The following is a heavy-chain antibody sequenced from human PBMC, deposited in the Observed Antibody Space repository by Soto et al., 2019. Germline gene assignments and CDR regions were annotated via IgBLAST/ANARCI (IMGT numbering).Heavy chain of an antibody. V-gene: IGHV3-23*01. Sequence: GGSLRLSCATSGFTFSSSAMSWVRQATGKGLEWVSSISVSGGSTYYADSVKGRFTISRDNSKNTLYLQMNSLRAEDTAVYYCAKDAGYDSSGYYAFYSYYFDHWGQGSLVTVSS. CDR2: ISVSGGST. D-gene: IGHD3-22*01. CDR1: GFTFSSSA. J-gene: IGHJ4*02. CDR3: AKDAGYDSSGYYAFYSYYFDH.